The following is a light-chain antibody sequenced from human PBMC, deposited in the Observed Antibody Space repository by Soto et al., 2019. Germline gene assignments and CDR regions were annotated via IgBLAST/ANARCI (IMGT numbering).Light chain of an antibody. Sequence: DIQMTQSPSSLSASVGDRVTITCRASQSVSTYLNWYFQKSGGAPKLLIHGVSKLENGTPSRFSGSGRATDFTLTINTLQPEDFAVYFCQQTYMVPYTFGQGTKVEI. CDR2: GVS. CDR3: QQTYMVPYT. V-gene: IGKV1-39*01. CDR1: QSVSTY. J-gene: IGKJ2*01.